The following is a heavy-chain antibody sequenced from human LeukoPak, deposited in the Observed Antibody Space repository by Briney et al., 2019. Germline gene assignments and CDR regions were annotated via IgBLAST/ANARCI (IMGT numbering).Heavy chain of an antibody. V-gene: IGHV3-30*04. J-gene: IGHJ4*02. Sequence: PGRSLRLSCVVSGFTFSNYAMHWVRQAPGRGLEWVAVMSYDGTKIYYGDSVKGRFTISRDNSKNTLFLQMNSLRPEDTAVYYCEGTLGLGYTYGHDYWGQGTLVTVPS. CDR3: EGTLGLGYTYGHDY. CDR1: GFTFSNYA. D-gene: IGHD5-18*01. CDR2: MSYDGTKI.